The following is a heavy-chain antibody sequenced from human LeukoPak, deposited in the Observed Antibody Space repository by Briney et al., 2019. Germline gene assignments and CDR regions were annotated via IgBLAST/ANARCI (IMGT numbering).Heavy chain of an antibody. CDR3: ARRLGGPDRYYYYGMDV. Sequence: GGSLRLSCAASGFTFSSYAMSWVRQAPGKGLEWVSVIYSGGSTYYADSVKGRFTISRDNSKNTLYLQMNSLRAEDTAVYYCARRLGGPDRYYYYGMDVWGQGTTVTVSS. CDR1: GFTFSSYA. V-gene: IGHV3-53*01. J-gene: IGHJ6*02. D-gene: IGHD1-26*01. CDR2: IYSGGST.